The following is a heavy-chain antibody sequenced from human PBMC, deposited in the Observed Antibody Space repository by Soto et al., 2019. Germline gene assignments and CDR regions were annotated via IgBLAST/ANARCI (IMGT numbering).Heavy chain of an antibody. CDR1: GYTFTTFW. D-gene: IGHD2-2*01. J-gene: IGHJ5*02. CDR2: IDPRDSYT. CDR3: ARLFCSSSTCDSWFDP. V-gene: IGHV5-10-1*01. Sequence: GESLKLSCTGFGYTFTTFWISWVRQMPGRGLAWMGRIDPRDSYTNYSPSFQGHVTISADKSISTAYLQWGSLKASDTAMYYCARLFCSSSTCDSWFDPWGQGTLVTVSS.